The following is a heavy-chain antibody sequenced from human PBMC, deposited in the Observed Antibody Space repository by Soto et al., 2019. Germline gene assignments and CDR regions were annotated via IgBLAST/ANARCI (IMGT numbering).Heavy chain of an antibody. CDR2: FDPEDGET. CDR3: ATAYLRLGELSFSPPDY. CDR1: GYTLTELS. Sequence: ASVKVSCKVSGYTLTELSMHWVRQAPGKGLEWMGGFDPEDGETIYAQKFQGRVTMTEDTSTDTAYMELSSLRSEDTAVYYCATAYLRLGELSFSPPDYWGQGTLVTVSS. J-gene: IGHJ4*02. D-gene: IGHD3-16*02. V-gene: IGHV1-24*01.